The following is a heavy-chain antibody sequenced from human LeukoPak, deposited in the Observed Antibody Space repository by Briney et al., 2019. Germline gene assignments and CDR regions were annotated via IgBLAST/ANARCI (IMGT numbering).Heavy chain of an antibody. Sequence: GGSLRLSCAASGVTSNYMTWVRQAPGKGLEWVSVIYNGGTTYYADSVKGRFTISGDNSKSTLFVYLQMNSLRTDDTALYYCAGGGEAARSLAYWGQGALVTVSS. D-gene: IGHD6-6*01. CDR2: IYNGGTT. CDR1: GVTSNY. CDR3: AGGGEAARSLAY. J-gene: IGHJ4*02. V-gene: IGHV3-66*02.